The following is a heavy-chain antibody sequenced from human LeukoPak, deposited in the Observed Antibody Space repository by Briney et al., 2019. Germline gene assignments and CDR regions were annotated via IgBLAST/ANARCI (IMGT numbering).Heavy chain of an antibody. D-gene: IGHD4-4*01. CDR1: GFTFSRYS. CDR3: AREPTVTIL. J-gene: IGHJ4*02. Sequence: GGSLRLSCAASGFTFSRYSMNWVRQTPGKGLEWVSSISSSSTYIYCADSVKGRFTISRDNAKNSLYLQMNSLRADDTAVYYCAREPTVTILWGQGTLVTVSS. V-gene: IGHV3-21*01. CDR2: ISSSSTYI.